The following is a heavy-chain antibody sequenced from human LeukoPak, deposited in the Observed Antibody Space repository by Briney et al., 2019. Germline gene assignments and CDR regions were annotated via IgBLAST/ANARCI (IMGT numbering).Heavy chain of an antibody. CDR2: ISGSGDST. V-gene: IGHV3-23*01. Sequence: GGSLRLSCAASGLTFSSYAMSWVRQAPGKGLEWVSAISGSGDSTYYADSVKGRFTISRDNSKNTLYLQMNSLRAEDTAVYYCAKDPGRYCSGTTCPYYFNFWGQGTLATVSS. CDR3: AKDPGRYCSGTTCPYYFNF. D-gene: IGHD2-2*01. CDR1: GLTFSSYA. J-gene: IGHJ4*02.